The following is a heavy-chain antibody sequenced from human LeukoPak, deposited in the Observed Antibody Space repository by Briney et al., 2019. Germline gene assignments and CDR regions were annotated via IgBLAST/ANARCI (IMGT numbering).Heavy chain of an antibody. Sequence: SETLSLTCAVSGYSISSGYYWSWIRQPAGKGLEWIGRIYTSGSTNYNPSLKSRVTISVDTSKNQFSLKLSSVTAADTAVYYCARGRYYDFWSGYPQDYFDYWGQGTLVTVSS. J-gene: IGHJ4*02. CDR3: ARGRYYDFWSGYPQDYFDY. CDR2: IYTSGST. V-gene: IGHV4-61*02. CDR1: GYSISSGYY. D-gene: IGHD3-3*01.